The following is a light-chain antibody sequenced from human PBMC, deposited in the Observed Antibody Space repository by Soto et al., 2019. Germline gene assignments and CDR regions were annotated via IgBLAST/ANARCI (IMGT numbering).Light chain of an antibody. CDR1: QSVSSSY. J-gene: IGKJ1*01. CDR2: GAS. CDR3: QQYGRSPCT. V-gene: IGKV3-20*01. Sequence: EIVVTQSPGTLSLSPGDRATLSCRASQSVSSSYLAWYQQKPGQAPGLLIYGASSRATGIPDRFSGSGSGTDFTLTISRLEPEDFAVYYCQQYGRSPCTFGQGTKVDIK.